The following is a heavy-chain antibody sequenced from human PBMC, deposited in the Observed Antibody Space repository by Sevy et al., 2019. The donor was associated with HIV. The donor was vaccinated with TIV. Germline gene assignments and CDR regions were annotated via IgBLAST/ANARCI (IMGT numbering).Heavy chain of an antibody. CDR1: GGSFSGYY. CDR2: IDHGGST. CDR3: ARIKLSGWRLDY. D-gene: IGHD6-19*01. Sequence: SETLSLTYAVYGGSFSGYYWTWIRQPPGKGLEWIGEIDHGGSTNYNPSLKSRVTISVDTSKNQFSLKLNSVTAADTAVYYCARIKLSGWRLDYWGQGTLVTVSS. J-gene: IGHJ4*02. V-gene: IGHV4-34*01.